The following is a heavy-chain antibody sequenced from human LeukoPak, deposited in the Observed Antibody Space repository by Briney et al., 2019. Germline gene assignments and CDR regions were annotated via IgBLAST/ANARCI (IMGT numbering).Heavy chain of an antibody. D-gene: IGHD2-2*01. CDR3: ARAHRGYCSSSTTCPYYMEE. CDR2: IYPGDSDT. V-gene: IGHV5-51*01. CDR1: GYSFTSYW. Sequence: HGESLKISCQGSGYSFTSYWIGWVRQLPGKGLEWMGIIYPGDSDTRYSPSFQGQVTISADKSISTAYLQWSSLKASDTAMYYCARAHRGYCSSSTTCPYYMEEWGKGTTVTVSS. J-gene: IGHJ6*03.